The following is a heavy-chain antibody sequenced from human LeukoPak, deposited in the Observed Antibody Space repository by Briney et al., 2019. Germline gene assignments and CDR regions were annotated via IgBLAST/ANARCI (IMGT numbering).Heavy chain of an antibody. Sequence: GGSLRLSCAASRLTLDDYAMHWVRHAPGKGREWVSLMSGEGGSTYYADSVKGRFTISRDNSKNSLYLQMNSLRTEDTALYYCAKNTPPGILTGYYSTYYYYGMDVWGQGTTVTVSS. D-gene: IGHD3-9*01. V-gene: IGHV3-43*02. J-gene: IGHJ6*02. CDR2: MSGEGGST. CDR3: AKNTPPGILTGYYSTYYYYGMDV. CDR1: RLTLDDYA.